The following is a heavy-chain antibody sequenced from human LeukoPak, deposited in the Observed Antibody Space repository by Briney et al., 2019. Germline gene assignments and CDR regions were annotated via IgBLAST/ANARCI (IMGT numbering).Heavy chain of an antibody. CDR2: IKQDGSNK. CDR1: VFTFSIHW. CDR3: VRSSEWSGTRDY. Sequence: PGGSLRLSSAASVFTFSIHWMRCVCQTPGEGLERVANIKQDGSNKYYVGSVKGRFTISRDNAKKSLFLQMNSLTAEDTALYYCVRSSEWSGTRDYWGQGTLVTVSS. D-gene: IGHD3-10*01. J-gene: IGHJ4*02. V-gene: IGHV3-7*01.